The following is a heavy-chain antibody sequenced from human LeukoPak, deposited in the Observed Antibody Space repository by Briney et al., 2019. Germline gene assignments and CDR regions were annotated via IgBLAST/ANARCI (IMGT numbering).Heavy chain of an antibody. CDR3: ARDDGDSSGYYYGH. J-gene: IGHJ4*02. CDR2: ISSSGSTI. D-gene: IGHD3-22*01. Sequence: GGSLRLSCAASGFTFSDYYMSWIRQAPGKGLEWVSYISSSGSTIYYSDSVKGRFTISRDNAKNSLYPQMNSLRAEDTAVYYCARDDGDSSGYYYGHWGQGTLVTVSS. V-gene: IGHV3-11*04. CDR1: GFTFSDYY.